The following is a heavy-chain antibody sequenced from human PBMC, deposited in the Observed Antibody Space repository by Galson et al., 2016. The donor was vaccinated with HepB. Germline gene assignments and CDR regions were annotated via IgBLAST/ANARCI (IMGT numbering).Heavy chain of an antibody. V-gene: IGHV4-4*02. CDR2: IYQTGTA. CDR1: GASISDNYW. CDR3: ARGTLGTTATMAFDY. Sequence: ETLSLTCAVSGASISDNYWWSWVRQSPEKGLEWIGEIYQTGTANYNPSFTSRATISVDTSKNQISLRLDSVTAADTAVYYCARGTLGTTATMAFDYWGQGTLVSVSS. D-gene: IGHD1-26*01. J-gene: IGHJ4*02.